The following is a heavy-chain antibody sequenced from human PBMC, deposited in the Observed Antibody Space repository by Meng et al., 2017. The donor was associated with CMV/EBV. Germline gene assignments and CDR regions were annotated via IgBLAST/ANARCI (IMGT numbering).Heavy chain of an antibody. D-gene: IGHD2-2*01. CDR2: ISSSSSYI. CDR3: ARVNIVVVPAAIDGSSFSYYGMDV. V-gene: IGHV3-21*01. J-gene: IGHJ6*02. Sequence: GESLKISCAASGFTVSSNYMSWVRQAPGKGLEWVSSISSSSSYIYYADSVKGRFTISRDNAKNSLYLQMNSLRAEDTAVYYCARVNIVVVPAAIDGSSFSYYGMDVWGQGTTVTVSS. CDR1: GFTVSSNY.